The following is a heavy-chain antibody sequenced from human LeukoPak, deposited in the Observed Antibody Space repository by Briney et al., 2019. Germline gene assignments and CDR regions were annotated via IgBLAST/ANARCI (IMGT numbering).Heavy chain of an antibody. V-gene: IGHV4-34*01. CDR3: ARQLSSGWYGYYYYMDV. J-gene: IGHJ6*03. CDR2: INHSGST. CDR1: GGSFSGYY. D-gene: IGHD6-19*01. Sequence: SETLSLTCAVYGGSFSGYYWSWIRQPPGKGLEWIGEINHSGSTNYNPSLKSRVTISVDTSKNQFSLKLSSVTAADTAVYYCARQLSSGWYGYYYYMDVWGKGTTVTVSS.